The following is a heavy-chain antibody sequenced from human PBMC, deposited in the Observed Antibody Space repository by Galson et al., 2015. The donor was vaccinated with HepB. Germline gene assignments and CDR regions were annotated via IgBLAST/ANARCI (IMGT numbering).Heavy chain of an antibody. CDR3: AGDAVMDV. CDR1: GFIFTNYW. V-gene: IGHV3-7*01. J-gene: IGHJ6*02. CDR2: IKEDGNER. Sequence: SLRLSCAASGFIFTNYWMTWVRQAPGKGLEWVANIKEDGNERYYVDSVKGRFTISRDNAKNSLYLQMNSLRAEDMAVYYCAGDAVMDVWGPGTTVPVSS.